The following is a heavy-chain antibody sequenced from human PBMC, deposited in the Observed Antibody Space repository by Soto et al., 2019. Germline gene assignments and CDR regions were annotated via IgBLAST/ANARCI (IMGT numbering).Heavy chain of an antibody. Sequence: SETLSLTCTVSGGSIISSGYYWVWIRQPPGKGLEWIGSIYYSGSTYYNPSLKSRVTISVDTSKNQFSLKLSAVTAADAAVYYCASPGGSAFDTWGQGTMVTVSS. CDR2: IYYSGST. D-gene: IGHD3-16*01. J-gene: IGHJ3*02. CDR3: ASPGGSAFDT. V-gene: IGHV4-39*01. CDR1: GGSIISSGYY.